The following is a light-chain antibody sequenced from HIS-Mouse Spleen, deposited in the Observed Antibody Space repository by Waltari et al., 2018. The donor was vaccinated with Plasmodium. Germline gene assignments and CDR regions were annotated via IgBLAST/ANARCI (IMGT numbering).Light chain of an antibody. CDR3: QQYDNLPYT. Sequence: DIQMTQSPPSLSASVGDSVALTCQASQDISNYLNWYQQKPGKAPKLLIYDASNLETGVPSRFSGSGSGTDFTFTISSLQPEDIATYYCQQYDNLPYTFGQGTKLEIK. V-gene: IGKV1-33*01. CDR1: QDISNY. J-gene: IGKJ2*01. CDR2: DAS.